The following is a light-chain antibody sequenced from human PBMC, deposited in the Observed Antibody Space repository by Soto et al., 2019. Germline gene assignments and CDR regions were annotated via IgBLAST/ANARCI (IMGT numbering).Light chain of an antibody. J-gene: IGKJ4*01. CDR3: QQRSNWPLT. CDR1: QSVSSF. V-gene: IGKV3-11*01. Sequence: EIVLTQSPATLSLSPGERATLSCTASQSVSSFLAWYQQKPGQAPRLLIYDASDRATGIPARFSGSGSGTDFTLSISSLEPEDFAVYYCQQRSNWPLTFGGGIKVEIK. CDR2: DAS.